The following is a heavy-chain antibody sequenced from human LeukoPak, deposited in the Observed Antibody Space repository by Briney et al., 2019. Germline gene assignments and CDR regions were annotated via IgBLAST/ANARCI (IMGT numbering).Heavy chain of an antibody. CDR1: GGTFSSYT. D-gene: IGHD3-10*01. V-gene: IGHV1-69*13. J-gene: IGHJ4*02. CDR2: IIPIYGTA. Sequence: GASVKVSCKASGGTFSSYTINWVRQAPGQGLEWMGGIIPIYGTANYAQRFQGRVTITADESTSTAYMELSSLRSEDTAVYYCARDHYGSGSYLFDYWGQGTLVAVSS. CDR3: ARDHYGSGSYLFDY.